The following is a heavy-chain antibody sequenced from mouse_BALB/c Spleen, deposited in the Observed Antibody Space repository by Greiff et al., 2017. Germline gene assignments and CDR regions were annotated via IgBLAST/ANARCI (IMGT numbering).Heavy chain of an antibody. J-gene: IGHJ3*01. V-gene: IGHV14-3*02. CDR1: GFNIKDTY. CDR3: AYYGPFAY. CDR2: IDPANGNT. Sequence: EVKLQESGAELVKPGASVKLSCTASGFNIKDTYMHWVKQRPEQGLEWIGRIDPANGNTKYDPKFQGKATITADTSSNTAYLQLSSLTSEDTAVYYCAYYGPFAYWGQGTLVTVSA. D-gene: IGHD1-2*01.